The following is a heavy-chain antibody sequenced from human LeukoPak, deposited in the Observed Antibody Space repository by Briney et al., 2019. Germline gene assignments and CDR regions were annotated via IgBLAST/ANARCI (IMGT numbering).Heavy chain of an antibody. CDR3: ARDSSSWYYGWFDP. CDR2: IYYSGST. D-gene: IGHD6-13*01. J-gene: IGHJ5*02. CDR1: GGSISSSSYY. Sequence: SETLSLTCTVSGGSISSSSYYWSWIRQPPGKGLEWIGYIYYSGSTNYNPSLKSRVTISVDTSKNQFSLKLSSVTAADTAVYYCARDSSSWYYGWFDPWGQGTLVTVSS. V-gene: IGHV4-61*01.